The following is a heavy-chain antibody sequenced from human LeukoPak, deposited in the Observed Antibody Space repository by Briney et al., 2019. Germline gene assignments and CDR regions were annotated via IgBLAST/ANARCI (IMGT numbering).Heavy chain of an antibody. Sequence: TGGSLRLSCAASGFTFSSYSMNWVRQAPGKGLEWVSYISSSSSTIYYADSVKGRFTISRDNAENSLYLQMNSLRAEDTAVYYCARDRGSYYSVYYYYMDVWGKGTTVTVSS. J-gene: IGHJ6*03. D-gene: IGHD1-26*01. CDR2: ISSSSSTI. CDR1: GFTFSSYS. CDR3: ARDRGSYYSVYYYYMDV. V-gene: IGHV3-48*01.